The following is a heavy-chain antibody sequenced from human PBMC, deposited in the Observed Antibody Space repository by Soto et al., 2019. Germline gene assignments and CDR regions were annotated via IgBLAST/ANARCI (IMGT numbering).Heavy chain of an antibody. J-gene: IGHJ5*02. V-gene: IGHV1-69*01. Sequence: QVHLEQSGAEVKKPGSSVKVSCKFSGGTFSSYVIIWVRQAPGQGLEWMGGIIPVSGTANYAQKFHGRVTISADAATNTAYMELSSVILDDTAVYYCATVDRSVALVGWFDPWGQGTLVTVSS. CDR1: GGTFSSYV. CDR3: ATVDRSVALVGWFDP. CDR2: IIPVSGTA. D-gene: IGHD2-8*02.